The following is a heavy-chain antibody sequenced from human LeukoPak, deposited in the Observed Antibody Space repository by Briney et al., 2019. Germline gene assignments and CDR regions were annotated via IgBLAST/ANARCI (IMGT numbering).Heavy chain of an antibody. Sequence: GRSLRLSRAASGFTFSSYGMHWVRQAPGKGLEWVAVIWYDGSNKYYADSVKGRFTISRDNSKNTLYLQMNSLRAEDTAVYYCARDQAESSGFDYWGQGTLVTVSS. D-gene: IGHD6-6*01. CDR2: IWYDGSNK. CDR3: ARDQAESSGFDY. CDR1: GFTFSSYG. V-gene: IGHV3-33*01. J-gene: IGHJ4*02.